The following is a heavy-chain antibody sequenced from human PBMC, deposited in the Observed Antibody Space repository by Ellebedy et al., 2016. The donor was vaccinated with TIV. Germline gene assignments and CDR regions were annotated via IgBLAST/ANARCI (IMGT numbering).Heavy chain of an antibody. D-gene: IGHD3-16*01. Sequence: GESLKISCKGSGYRFTSYYINWVRQIPGKGLEWMGRIDPSDSYANYSPSFQGHVTISADKSINTAYLQWSSLKASDTAMYYCARLPRGVDAFDIWGQGTMVTVSS. J-gene: IGHJ3*02. CDR3: ARLPRGVDAFDI. CDR1: GYRFTSYY. V-gene: IGHV5-10-1*01. CDR2: IDPSDSYA.